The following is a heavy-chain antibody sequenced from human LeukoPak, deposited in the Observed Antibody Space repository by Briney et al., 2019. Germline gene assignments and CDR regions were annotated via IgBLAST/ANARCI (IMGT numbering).Heavy chain of an antibody. Sequence: GGSLRLSCAASGFSFSNYAMSWVRQVPGKGLEWVSAISGRDDSTYYADSVKGRFTISRDTSKNTLYLQMNSLRAEDTAVYYCAKWGDYDVLTGYYDSDYWGQGTLVTVSS. V-gene: IGHV3-23*01. CDR1: GFSFSNYA. D-gene: IGHD3-9*01. CDR2: ISGRDDST. CDR3: AKWGDYDVLTGYYDSDY. J-gene: IGHJ4*02.